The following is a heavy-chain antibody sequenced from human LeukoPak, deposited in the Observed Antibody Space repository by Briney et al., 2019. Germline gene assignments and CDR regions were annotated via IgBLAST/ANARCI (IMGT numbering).Heavy chain of an antibody. V-gene: IGHV4-59*01. J-gene: IGHJ4*02. D-gene: IGHD5-18*01. Sequence: SETLSLTCTVPGASINDNYWSWIRQSPGKGLEWIAYIDYTGSTNYNPSLKSRITISLDTSKNQFYLKLSSVTAADTAVYYCARVVRDTRREPTYYFDYWGQGTLVTVSS. CDR3: ARVVRDTRREPTYYFDY. CDR1: GASINDNY. CDR2: IDYTGST.